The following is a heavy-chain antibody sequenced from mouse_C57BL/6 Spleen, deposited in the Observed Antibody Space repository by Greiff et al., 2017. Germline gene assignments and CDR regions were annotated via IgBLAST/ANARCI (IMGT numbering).Heavy chain of an antibody. V-gene: IGHV1-61*01. J-gene: IGHJ4*01. D-gene: IGHD4-1*01. CDR3: ARTGTGYAMDY. CDR1: GYTFTSYW. CDR2: IYPSDSET. Sequence: QVQLQQPGAELVRPGSSVKLSCKASGYTFTSYWMDWVKQRPGQGLEWIGNIYPSDSETHYNQKFKDKATLTVDKSSSTAYMQLSSLTSEDSAVYYCARTGTGYAMDYWGQGTSVTVYS.